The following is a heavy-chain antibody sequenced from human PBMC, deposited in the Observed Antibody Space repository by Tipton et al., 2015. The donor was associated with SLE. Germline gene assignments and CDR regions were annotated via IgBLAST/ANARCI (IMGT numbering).Heavy chain of an antibody. J-gene: IGHJ3*01. CDR3: ARASSSGYSP. Sequence: SGVIFSNFAMTWVRQAPGKGLQWVSVIFVDETTYYADSVKGRFTISRDNAKNTVHLQMNSLRAEDTGVYYCARASSSGYSPWGQGTTVIVSS. V-gene: IGHV3-23*03. D-gene: IGHD2-2*03. CDR1: GVIFSNFA. CDR2: IFVDETT.